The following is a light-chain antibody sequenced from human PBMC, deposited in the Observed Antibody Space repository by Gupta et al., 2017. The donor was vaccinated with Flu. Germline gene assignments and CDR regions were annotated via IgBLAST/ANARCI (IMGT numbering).Light chain of an antibody. J-gene: IGKJ1*01. CDR3: QQSYSSLSWT. CDR2: AAT. Sequence: DIQMTQSPSSLSASVGDRVTITCWASQTITRYLNWNQQKPGKAPKLLIYAATILKSGVPSRFSGSGSATEFTLTIDSLQPEDSAIYYCQQSYSSLSWTFGQGTKVEI. V-gene: IGKV1-39*01. CDR1: QTITRY.